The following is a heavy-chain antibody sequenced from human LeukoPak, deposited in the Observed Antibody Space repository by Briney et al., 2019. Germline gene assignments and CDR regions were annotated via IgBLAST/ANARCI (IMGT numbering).Heavy chain of an antibody. V-gene: IGHV1-69*04. J-gene: IGHJ6*02. CDR1: GGTFRCYA. CDR3: ARDRSYYGSGSSMDV. CDR2: IIPILGIA. Sequence: GASVKGSCKASGGTFRCYAISWVRQAPGQGLEWMGRIIPILGIANYAQKFQGRVTITADKSTSTAYMELSSLRSEDTAVYYCARDRSYYGSGSSMDVWGQGTTVTVSS. D-gene: IGHD3-10*01.